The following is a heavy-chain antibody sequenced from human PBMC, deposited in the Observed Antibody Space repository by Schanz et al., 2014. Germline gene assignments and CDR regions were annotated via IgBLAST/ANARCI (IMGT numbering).Heavy chain of an antibody. D-gene: IGHD3-22*01. J-gene: IGHJ6*02. Sequence: EVQVVESGGGLVQPGGSLRLSCEAFGFTLTSYALTWVRQAPGKGLEWVAGISGSGGSTDYADSVKGRFIIPRDNSKNTLYLQMNSLRAEDTAVYYCAKIRYDSSGYYLPYYGMDVWGQGTTVIVSS. V-gene: IGHV3-23*04. CDR3: AKIRYDSSGYYLPYYGMDV. CDR2: ISGSGGST. CDR1: GFTLTSYA.